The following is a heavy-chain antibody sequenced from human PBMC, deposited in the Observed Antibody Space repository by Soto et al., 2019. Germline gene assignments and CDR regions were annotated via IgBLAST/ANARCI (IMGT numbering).Heavy chain of an antibody. CDR2: INHSGST. D-gene: IGHD4-17*01. CDR1: GGSFSGYY. V-gene: IGHV4-34*01. Sequence: PSETLSLTCAVYGGSFSGYYWSWIRQPPGKGLEWIGEINHSGSTNYNPSLKSRVTISVDTSKNQFSLKLSSVTAADTAVYYCARTYGYYVFGYNWFDPWGQGTLVTVSS. J-gene: IGHJ5*02. CDR3: ARTYGYYVFGYNWFDP.